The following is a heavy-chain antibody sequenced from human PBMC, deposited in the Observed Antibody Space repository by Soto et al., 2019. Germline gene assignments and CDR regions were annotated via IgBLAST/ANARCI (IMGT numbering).Heavy chain of an antibody. D-gene: IGHD1-26*01. V-gene: IGHV3-48*03. CDR2: VGSSGDTK. CDR1: GFTLSSSE. Sequence: PGGSLRLSCAASGFTLSSSEMNWVRQAPGKGLEWVSYVGSSGDTKYYADSVKGRFTISRDNAKNSLYLQMNSLRAEDTAVYYCARGLEYYFKPGVFDIWGQGTMVTVS. J-gene: IGHJ3*02. CDR3: ARGLEYYFKPGVFDI.